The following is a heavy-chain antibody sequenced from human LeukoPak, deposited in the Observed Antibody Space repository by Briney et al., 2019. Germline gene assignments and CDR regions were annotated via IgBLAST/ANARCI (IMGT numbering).Heavy chain of an antibody. D-gene: IGHD3-16*01. Sequence: PSETLSLTCTVSGGSVSSGSYYWSWIRQPPGKGLEWIGYIYYSGSTNYNPSLKSRVTISVDTSKNQFSLKLSSVTAADTAVYYCARGPKEFYYDYVWGSPHFDYWGQGTLVTVSS. CDR2: IYYSGST. CDR1: GGSVSSGSYY. J-gene: IGHJ4*02. V-gene: IGHV4-61*01. CDR3: ARGPKEFYYDYVWGSPHFDY.